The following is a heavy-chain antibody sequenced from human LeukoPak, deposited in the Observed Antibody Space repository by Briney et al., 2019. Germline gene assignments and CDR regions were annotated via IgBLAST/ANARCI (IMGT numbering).Heavy chain of an antibody. D-gene: IGHD2-2*01. CDR1: GFTFSDYY. V-gene: IGHV4-59*01. J-gene: IGHJ4*02. Sequence: PGGSLRLSCVASGFTFSDYYMSWIRQPPGKGLEWIGYIYYSGNTNYNPSLKSRVTISVDTSKNQFSLKLNSVTAADTAVYYYARVRYCSTNRCYDREFDNWGQGTLVTVSS. CDR2: IYYSGNT. CDR3: ARVRYCSTNRCYDREFDN.